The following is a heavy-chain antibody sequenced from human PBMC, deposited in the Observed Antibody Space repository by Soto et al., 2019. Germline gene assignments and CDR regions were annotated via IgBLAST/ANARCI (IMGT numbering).Heavy chain of an antibody. V-gene: IGHV1-69*13. CDR1: GGTFSSYA. CDR3: ARGDEAGTRRAFDY. D-gene: IGHD6-13*01. Sequence: ASVKVSCKASGGTFSSYAISWVRQAPGQGLEWMGGIIPIFGTANYAQKFQGRVTITADESTSTAYMELSSLRSEDTAVYYCARGDEAGTRRAFDYWGQGTLVTVSS. CDR2: IIPIFGTA. J-gene: IGHJ4*02.